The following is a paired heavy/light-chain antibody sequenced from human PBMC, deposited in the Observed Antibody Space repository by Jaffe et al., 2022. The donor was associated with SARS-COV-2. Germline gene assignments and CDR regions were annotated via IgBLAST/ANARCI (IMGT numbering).Light chain of an antibody. J-gene: IGKJ1*01. CDR1: QSVSSY. CDR3: QQRSNWRGT. V-gene: IGKV3-11*01. Sequence: EIVLTQSPATLSLSPGERATLSCRASQSVSSYLAWYQQKPGQAPRLLIYDASNRATGIPARFSGSGSGTDFTLTISSLEPEDFAVYYCQQRSNWRGTFGQGTKVEIK. CDR2: DAS.
Heavy chain of an antibody. Sequence: EVQLLESGGGLVQPGGSLRLSCAASGFTFSSYAMSWVRQAPGKGLEWVSAISGSGGSTYYADSVKGRFTISRDNSKNTLYLQMNSLRAEDTAVYYCAKDSVYCSSTSCYLVEDYWGQGTLVTVSS. CDR3: AKDSVYCSSTSCYLVEDY. CDR2: ISGSGGST. V-gene: IGHV3-23*01. CDR1: GFTFSSYA. D-gene: IGHD2-2*01. J-gene: IGHJ4*02.